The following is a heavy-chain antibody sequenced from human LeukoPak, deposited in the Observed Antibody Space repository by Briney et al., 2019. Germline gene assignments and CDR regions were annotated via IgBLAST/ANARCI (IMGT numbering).Heavy chain of an antibody. D-gene: IGHD6-13*01. Sequence: ASVKVSCKASGYTFSSYGISWVRQAPGQGLEWMGWISAYNGKTKYAQKLQGRVTMTTETSTSTAYMELRGPRSDDTAVYYCARARQQLVWANWFDPWGQGALVTVSS. CDR3: ARARQQLVWANWFDP. CDR2: ISAYNGKT. CDR1: GYTFSSYG. V-gene: IGHV1-18*01. J-gene: IGHJ5*02.